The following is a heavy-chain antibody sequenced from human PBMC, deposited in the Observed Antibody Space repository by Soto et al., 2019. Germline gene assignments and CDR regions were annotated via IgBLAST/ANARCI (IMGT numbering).Heavy chain of an antibody. Sequence: QVQLVQSGAEVKKPGSSVKVSCKASGGTFSSYAISWVRQAPGQGLEWMGGIIPIFGTANYAQKFQGRVTITADEATSTADMELTSLRYEDTAVYYCARADCDVPRGYGMDGWCQGATVAVSS. CDR3: ARADCDVPRGYGMDG. CDR2: IIPIFGTA. J-gene: IGHJ6*02. V-gene: IGHV1-69*12. CDR1: GGTFSSYA. D-gene: IGHD2-2*01.